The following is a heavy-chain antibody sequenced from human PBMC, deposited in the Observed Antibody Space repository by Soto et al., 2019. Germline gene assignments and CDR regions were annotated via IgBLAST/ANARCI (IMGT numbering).Heavy chain of an antibody. V-gene: IGHV3-30-3*01. D-gene: IGHD3-10*01. Sequence: GGSLRLSCAASGFTFSSYAMHWVRQAPGKGLEWVAVISYDGSNKYYADSVKGRFTISRDNSKNTLYLQMNSLRAEDTAVYYCARDRGQCDYWGQGTLVTVSS. J-gene: IGHJ4*02. CDR3: ARDRGQCDY. CDR2: ISYDGSNK. CDR1: GFTFSSYA.